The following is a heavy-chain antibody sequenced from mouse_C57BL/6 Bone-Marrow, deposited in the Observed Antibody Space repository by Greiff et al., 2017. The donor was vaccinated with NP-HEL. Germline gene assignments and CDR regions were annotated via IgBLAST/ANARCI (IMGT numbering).Heavy chain of an antibody. J-gene: IGHJ1*03. CDR1: GYTFTDYE. CDR3: TRRLLPKRYFDV. V-gene: IGHV1-15*01. CDR2: IDPETGGT. D-gene: IGHD2-10*01. Sequence: QVQLQQSGAELVRPGASVTLSCKASGYTFTDYEMHWVKQTPVHGLEWIGAIDPETGGTAYNQKFKGKAILTADKSSSTAYMELRSLTSEDSAVDYCTRRLLPKRYFDVWGTGTTVTVSS.